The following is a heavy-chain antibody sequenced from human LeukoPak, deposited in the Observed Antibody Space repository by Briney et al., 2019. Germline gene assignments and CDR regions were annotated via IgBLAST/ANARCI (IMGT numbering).Heavy chain of an antibody. J-gene: IGHJ3*02. CDR1: GGSFSGYY. CDR2: INHSGST. D-gene: IGHD3-22*01. Sequence: PSETLSLTCAVYGGSFSGYYWSWIRQPPGKGLEWIGEINHSGSTNYNPSLKSRVTISVDTSKNQFSLKLSSVTAADTAVYYCARDYYDSSGYSIDAFDIWGQGTMVTVSS. V-gene: IGHV4-34*01. CDR3: ARDYYDSSGYSIDAFDI.